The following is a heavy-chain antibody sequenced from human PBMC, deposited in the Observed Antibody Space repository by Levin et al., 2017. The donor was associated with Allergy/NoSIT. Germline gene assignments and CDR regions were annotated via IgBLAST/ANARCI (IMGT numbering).Heavy chain of an antibody. CDR2: IYYGGNT. V-gene: IGHV4-39*07. CDR1: GGSVSSTTYY. Sequence: SSETLSLTCTVSGGSVSSTTYYWGWIRQPPGKGLEWIGNIYYGGNTFYNPSLKSRVTISVDTSMNQFSLKLRSVTAADTAVYYCVRRDHLTSGSPRWGQGTLVTVSS. J-gene: IGHJ4*02. D-gene: IGHD3-10*01. CDR3: VRRDHLTSGSPR.